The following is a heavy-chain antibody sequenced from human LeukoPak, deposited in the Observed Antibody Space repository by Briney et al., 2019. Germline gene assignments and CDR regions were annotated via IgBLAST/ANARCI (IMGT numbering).Heavy chain of an antibody. V-gene: IGHV4-59*13. J-gene: IGHJ4*02. CDR2: IYYSGST. Sequence: SETLSLTCTVSGGSISSYYWSWIRQPPGKGLEWIGYIYYSGSTNYNPSLKSRVTISVDTSKNQFSLKLSSVTAADTAVYYCARGDDYYYDSSGYPPFDYWGQGTLVTVSS. D-gene: IGHD3-22*01. CDR3: ARGDDYYYDSSGYPPFDY. CDR1: GGSISSYY.